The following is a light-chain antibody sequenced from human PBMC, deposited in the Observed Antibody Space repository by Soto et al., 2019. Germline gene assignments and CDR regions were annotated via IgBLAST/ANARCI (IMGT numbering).Light chain of an antibody. CDR3: QQANSFPRT. Sequence: DIQMTQSPSSVSASIGDRVTITCRASQDISSWLAWYQQQPGKAPKLLIYAASNLQSGVPSRFSGSGSGTDFTLTISSLQPEDFATYYCQQANSFPRTFGQGTKVDIK. CDR1: QDISSW. V-gene: IGKV1-12*01. J-gene: IGKJ1*01. CDR2: AAS.